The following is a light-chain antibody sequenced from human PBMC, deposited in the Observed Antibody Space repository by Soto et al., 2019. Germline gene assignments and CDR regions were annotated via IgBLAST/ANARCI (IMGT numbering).Light chain of an antibody. Sequence: EIVLTQSPGTLSLSPGEIATLSCRASQSVSSSYLAWYQQKPGQAPRLLISGASSRATGIPATFSGSGSGTDFTLTISRLEREDFAVYYCQKYGSSLWTFGQGTKVEI. V-gene: IGKV3-20*01. J-gene: IGKJ1*01. CDR1: QSVSSSY. CDR3: QKYGSSLWT. CDR2: GAS.